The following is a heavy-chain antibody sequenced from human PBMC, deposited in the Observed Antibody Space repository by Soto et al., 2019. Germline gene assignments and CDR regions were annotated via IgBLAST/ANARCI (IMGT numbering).Heavy chain of an antibody. Sequence: QLQLQESGPGLVTPSETLSLTCTVSGGSISSSTYSWGWLRQPPGKGLEWIGSIYDSGSTYYNPSLKSRVTISVDTSKNQFSLKLSSVTAADRAGYYCAKTRSGAAIWGQGTMVTVSS. V-gene: IGHV4-39*01. J-gene: IGHJ3*02. CDR1: GGSISSSTYS. CDR3: AKTRSGAAI. CDR2: IYDSGST. D-gene: IGHD6-25*01.